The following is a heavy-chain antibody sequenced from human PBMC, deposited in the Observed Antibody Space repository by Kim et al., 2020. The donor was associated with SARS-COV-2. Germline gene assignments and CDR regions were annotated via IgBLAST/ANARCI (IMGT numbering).Heavy chain of an antibody. J-gene: IGHJ6*02. CDR3: ARDQGGLDV. CDR2: AT. Sequence: ATPDAQKFPDRITLTRDTSISTGYMELNRLTSDDTAVYYCARDQGGLDVWGQGTTVTVSS. V-gene: IGHV1-2*02.